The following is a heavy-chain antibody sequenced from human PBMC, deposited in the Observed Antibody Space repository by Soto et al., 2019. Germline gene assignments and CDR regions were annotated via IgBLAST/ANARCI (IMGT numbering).Heavy chain of an antibody. CDR3: AKDLGFGELLLEGYYYYGMDV. D-gene: IGHD3-10*01. CDR1: GFTFSSYG. Sequence: GGSLRLSCAASGFTFSSYGMHWVRQAPGKGLEWVAVISYDGSNKYYADSVKGRFTISRDNSKNTLYLQMNSLRAEDTAVYYCAKDLGFGELLLEGYYYYGMDVWGQGTTVTVSS. CDR2: ISYDGSNK. V-gene: IGHV3-30*18. J-gene: IGHJ6*02.